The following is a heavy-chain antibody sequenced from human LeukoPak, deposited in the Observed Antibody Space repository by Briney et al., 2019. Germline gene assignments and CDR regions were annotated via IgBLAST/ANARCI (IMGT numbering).Heavy chain of an antibody. V-gene: IGHV3-23*01. CDR1: GFTFSSYA. Sequence: GGSLRLSCAASGFTFSSYAMSWVRQAPGKGLEWVSAISGSGGSTYYADSVKGRSTISRDNSKNTLYLQMNSLRAEDTAVYYCAKHSDYYGSGLGSHFDYWGQGTLVTVSS. J-gene: IGHJ4*02. CDR3: AKHSDYYGSGLGSHFDY. CDR2: ISGSGGST. D-gene: IGHD3-10*01.